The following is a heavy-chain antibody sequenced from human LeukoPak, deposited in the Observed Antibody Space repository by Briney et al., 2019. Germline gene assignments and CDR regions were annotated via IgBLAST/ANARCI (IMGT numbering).Heavy chain of an antibody. Sequence: PSETLSLTCTVSGGSVSSGSFDWSWLRQPPGKGLEWIGYISDSVTTKYSPSLKTRVTISVDTSKNQFSLKLRSVTAADTAVYYCAARGQGSSLSYFVYWGQGTLVTVSS. CDR2: ISDSVTT. D-gene: IGHD3-10*01. CDR3: AARGQGSSLSYFVY. CDR1: GGSVSSGSFD. J-gene: IGHJ4*02. V-gene: IGHV4-61*01.